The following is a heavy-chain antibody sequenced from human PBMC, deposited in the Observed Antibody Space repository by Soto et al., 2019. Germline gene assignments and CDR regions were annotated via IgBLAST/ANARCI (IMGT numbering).Heavy chain of an antibody. CDR1: GYSFTGYY. V-gene: IGHV1-2*04. CDR2: INPNSGGT. Sequence: ASVKVSCKASGYSFTGYYMHWVRQAPGQGLEWMGWINPNSGGTNYAQKFQGWVTMTRDTSISTAYMELSRLRSDDAAVYYCARELQLSVCDYWGQGTLVTVSS. CDR3: ARELQLSVCDY. J-gene: IGHJ4*02. D-gene: IGHD1-7*01.